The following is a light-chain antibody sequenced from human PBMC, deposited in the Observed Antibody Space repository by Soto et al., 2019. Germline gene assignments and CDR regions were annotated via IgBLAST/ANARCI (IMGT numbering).Light chain of an antibody. Sequence: IVMTQSPGTLSVSPGERATLSCRASQSVSSDLAWYHQKPGQAPRLLIYGASTRATGIPARFSGSGSGTDFTLTISRLEPEDFAVYYCQQYDSSPRTFGQGTKVDIK. CDR1: QSVSSD. J-gene: IGKJ1*01. V-gene: IGKV3-15*01. CDR3: QQYDSSPRT. CDR2: GAS.